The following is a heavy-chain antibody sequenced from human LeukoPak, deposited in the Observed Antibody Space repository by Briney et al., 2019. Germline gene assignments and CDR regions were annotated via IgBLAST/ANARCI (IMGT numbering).Heavy chain of an antibody. V-gene: IGHV4-59*08. CDR1: GGSISSYY. J-gene: IGHJ6*03. CDR3: ARLNSTSQDSDYYYYYMDV. CDR2: IYYSGST. D-gene: IGHD2-2*01. Sequence: SETLSLTCTVSGGSISSYYWSWIRQPPGKGLEWIGYIYYSGSTNYNPSLKSRVTISVDTSKNQFSLKLSSVTAADTAVYYCARLNSTSQDSDYYYYYMDVWGKGTTVTISS.